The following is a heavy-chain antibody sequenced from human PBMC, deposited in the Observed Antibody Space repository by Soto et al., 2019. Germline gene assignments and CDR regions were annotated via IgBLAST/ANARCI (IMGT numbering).Heavy chain of an antibody. V-gene: IGHV2-70*13. D-gene: IGHD3-10*01. Sequence: SGPTLVNPTQTLTLTCTFSGFSLSTSGVGVGWIRQPPGKALEWLALIDWDDDKFYSTSLKTRLTISKDISKNQVVLTMTNMDPVDTATYYCARAPPGEDAFDIWGQGTLVTVSS. CDR3: ARAPPGEDAFDI. CDR1: GFSLSTSGVG. J-gene: IGHJ3*02. CDR2: IDWDDDK.